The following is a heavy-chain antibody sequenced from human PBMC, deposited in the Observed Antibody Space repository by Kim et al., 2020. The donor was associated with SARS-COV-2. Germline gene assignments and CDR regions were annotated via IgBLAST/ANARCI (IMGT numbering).Heavy chain of an antibody. V-gene: IGHV3-11*06. Sequence: GRFTISRDNAKNSLYLQMNSLRAEDTAVYYCARDLTEYSGYEIIYYGMDVWGQGTTVTVS. J-gene: IGHJ6*02. CDR3: ARDLTEYSGYEIIYYGMDV. D-gene: IGHD5-12*01.